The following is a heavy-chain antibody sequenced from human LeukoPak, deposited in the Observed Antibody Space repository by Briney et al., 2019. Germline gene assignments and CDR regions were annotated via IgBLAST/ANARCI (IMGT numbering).Heavy chain of an antibody. V-gene: IGHV4-34*01. D-gene: IGHD5-24*01. CDR1: GGSFSGYY. CDR3: ARANGYNWRRKPGYFDY. Sequence: PSETLSLTCAVYGGSFSGYYWGWIRQPPGKGLVWIGEINHSGSTNYNPSLKSRVTISVDTSKNQFSLKLSSVTAADTAVYYCARANGYNWRRKPGYFDYWGLGTLVTVSS. CDR2: INHSGST. J-gene: IGHJ4*02.